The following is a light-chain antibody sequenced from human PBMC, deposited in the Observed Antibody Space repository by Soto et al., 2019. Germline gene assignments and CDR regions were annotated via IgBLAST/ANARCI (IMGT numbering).Light chain of an antibody. CDR2: EVS. CDR1: SSDVGGYNY. CDR3: CSFAGSYTLGV. V-gene: IGLV2-14*01. Sequence: QSALTQPASVSGSPGQSITISCTGTSSDVGGYNYVSWYQQHPGKAPKLMIYEVSNRPSGVSNRFSGSKSGNTASLTISGLQAEDEADYYCCSFAGSYTLGVFGGGTKVTVL. J-gene: IGLJ3*02.